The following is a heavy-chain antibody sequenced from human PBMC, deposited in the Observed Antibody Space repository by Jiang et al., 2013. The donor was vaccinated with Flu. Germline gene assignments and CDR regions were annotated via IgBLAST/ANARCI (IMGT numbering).Heavy chain of an antibody. CDR2: XFGDDSDA. V-gene: IGHV5-51*01. CDR3: ARRGYYDGDSLDV. Sequence: IAWVRQMPGRGPEWMGIXFGDDSDARYSPSFQGQVTISADKSTNTVYLQWSSLKVSDTAMYYCARRGYYDGDSLDVWGQGTRVTVSS. J-gene: IGHJ6*02. D-gene: IGHD3-22*01.